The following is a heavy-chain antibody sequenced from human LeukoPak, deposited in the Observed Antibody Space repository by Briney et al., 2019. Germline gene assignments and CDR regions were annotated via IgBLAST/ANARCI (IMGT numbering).Heavy chain of an antibody. CDR3: AVSSGWYKIDY. D-gene: IGHD6-19*01. V-gene: IGHV4-34*01. Sequence: SETLSLTCAVYGGSFSGYYWSWIRQPPGKGLEWIGEINHSGSTNYNPSLKSRVTISVDTSKNQFSLKLSSVTAADTAVYFCAVSSGWYKIDYWGQGTLVTVSS. CDR2: INHSGST. J-gene: IGHJ4*02. CDR1: GGSFSGYY.